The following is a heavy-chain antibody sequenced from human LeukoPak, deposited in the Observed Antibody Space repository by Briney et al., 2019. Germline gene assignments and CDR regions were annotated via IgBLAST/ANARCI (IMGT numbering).Heavy chain of an antibody. V-gene: IGHV3-21*04. CDR3: VRDRGTYRPIDY. CDR2: ISYTGTYI. J-gene: IGHJ4*02. CDR1: GFSFSTYS. D-gene: IGHD1-26*01. Sequence: GGSLRLSCAASGFSFSTYSMNWVRQAPGKGLEWVSSISYTGTYIYYADSVKGRFTISRDNAQNSLYLQMNSLRAEDTAIYYCVRDRGTYRPIDYWGQGTLVTVSS.